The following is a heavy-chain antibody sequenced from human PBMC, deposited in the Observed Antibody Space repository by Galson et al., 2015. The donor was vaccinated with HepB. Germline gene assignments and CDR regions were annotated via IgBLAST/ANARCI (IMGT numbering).Heavy chain of an antibody. CDR2: IYPRDSET. CDR3: VGVRSGTYYLFDY. D-gene: IGHD3-10*01. Sequence: QSGAEVKKPGDSAQVSCKTSGYGFTSHWVGWVRQMPGTGLEWMGIIYPRDSETRYNPSFEGQVTISADRSTNTAYLHWSSLKASDTAIYYCVGVRSGTYYLFDYWGQGTLVTVSS. V-gene: IGHV5-51*03. CDR1: GYGFTSHW. J-gene: IGHJ4*02.